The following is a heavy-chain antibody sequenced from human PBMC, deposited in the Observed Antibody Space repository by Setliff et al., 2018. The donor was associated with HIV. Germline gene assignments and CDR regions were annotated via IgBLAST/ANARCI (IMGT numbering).Heavy chain of an antibody. Sequence: SETLSLTCTVSGVSFGSSDYYRAWIRQPPGKGLEWIGGIYYSGSTYYNPSLKSRVTISVDTSKNQFSLKLSSVTAADTAVYYCARRQQLWLLYAFDIWGQGTMVTVSS. V-gene: IGHV4-39*01. CDR3: ARRQQLWLLYAFDI. J-gene: IGHJ3*02. CDR2: IYYSGST. D-gene: IGHD5-18*01. CDR1: GVSFGSSDYY.